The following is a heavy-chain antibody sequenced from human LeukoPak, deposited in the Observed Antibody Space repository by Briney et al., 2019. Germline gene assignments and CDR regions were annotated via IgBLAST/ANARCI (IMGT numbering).Heavy chain of an antibody. Sequence: GGSLRLSCAASGFTFSSYWMHWVRQAPGKGLVWVSRINSDGSSTNYADSVKGRFTISRDNAKNTLYLQMNSLRAEDTAVYYCAKSLRITMIVVVKIFDYWGQGTLVTVSS. CDR3: AKSLRITMIVVVKIFDY. J-gene: IGHJ4*02. V-gene: IGHV3-74*01. CDR2: INSDGSST. D-gene: IGHD3-22*01. CDR1: GFTFSSYW.